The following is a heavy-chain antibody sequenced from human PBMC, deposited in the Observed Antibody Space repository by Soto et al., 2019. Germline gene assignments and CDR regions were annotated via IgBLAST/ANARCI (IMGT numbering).Heavy chain of an antibody. V-gene: IGHV1-2*02. CDR3: ARSGDTRNSPAWIDP. CDR2: IIPNNGDT. J-gene: IGHJ5*02. D-gene: IGHD1-26*01. CDR1: GYNFRGYY. Sequence: QVQLVQSGAEVKKPGASVKVSCRASGYNFRGYYLHWVRQAPGAGLEWKGSIIPNNGDTHYAQRFQGRITLTTDTSMDTAYMEIDGLTLDDTAIYFCARSGDTRNSPAWIDPWGQGALVTVSS.